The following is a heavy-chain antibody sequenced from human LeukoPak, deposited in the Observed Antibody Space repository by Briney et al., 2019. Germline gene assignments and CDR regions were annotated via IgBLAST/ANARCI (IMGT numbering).Heavy chain of an antibody. D-gene: IGHD3-16*01. CDR2: ISSSGSTI. V-gene: IGHV3-48*03. CDR3: AKAGGGFSLNY. J-gene: IGHJ4*02. CDR1: GFTFSSYE. Sequence: AGGSLRLSCAASGFTFSSYEMNWVRQAPGKGLEWVSYISSSGSTIYYADSVKGRFTISRDSAKNSLYLQMNSLRAEHTAVYYCAKAGGGFSLNYWGQGTLVTVSS.